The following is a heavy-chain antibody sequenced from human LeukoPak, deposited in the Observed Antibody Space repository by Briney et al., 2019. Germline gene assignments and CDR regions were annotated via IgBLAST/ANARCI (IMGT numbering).Heavy chain of an antibody. Sequence: PGGSLRLSCAASGFTVSSNYMSWVRQAPGKGLEWVSVIYSGGSTYYADSVKGRFTISRDNSKNTLYLQMNSLRAGDTAVYYCARDALRWEHKPSDGMDVWGQGTTVTVSS. D-gene: IGHD4-23*01. CDR1: GFTVSSNY. CDR2: IYSGGST. V-gene: IGHV3-66*01. J-gene: IGHJ6*02. CDR3: ARDALRWEHKPSDGMDV.